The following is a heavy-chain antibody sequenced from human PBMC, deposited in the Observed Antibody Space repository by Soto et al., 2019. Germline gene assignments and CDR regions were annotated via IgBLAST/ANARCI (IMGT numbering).Heavy chain of an antibody. D-gene: IGHD4-17*01. J-gene: IGHJ4*02. CDR1: GFSFRDYG. Sequence: EVQLLEAGGGLVQPGGSLRLSCAASGFSFRDYGLSWVRQAPGKGLEWLSAIIGNGDTTYYADSVRGRFTISRDNSKNTLYLPLNDLGAEDTAIYYCAQDYDYGASLPFDYWGQGTLVTVSS. CDR2: IIGNGDTT. CDR3: AQDYDYGASLPFDY. V-gene: IGHV3-23*01.